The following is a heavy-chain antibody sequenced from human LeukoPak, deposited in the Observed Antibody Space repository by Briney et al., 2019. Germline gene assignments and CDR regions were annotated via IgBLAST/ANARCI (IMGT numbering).Heavy chain of an antibody. CDR2: INPNIGDT. J-gene: IGHJ5*01. CDR3: ARMDLYGGYSIGFDS. CDR1: GYTFTGYF. V-gene: IGHV1-2*02. D-gene: IGHD4-23*01. Sequence: ASVKVSCKASGYTFTGYFMHWVRQAPGQGLQWMGWINPNIGDTHYAQKSRGRVTMTRDTSISTVYMELSRLTSDDTAVYYCARMDLYGGYSIGFDSWGQGTLVIVSS.